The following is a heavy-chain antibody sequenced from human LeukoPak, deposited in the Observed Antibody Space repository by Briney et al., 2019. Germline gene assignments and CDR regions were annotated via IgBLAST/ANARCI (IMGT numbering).Heavy chain of an antibody. CDR2: IKQDGSEE. CDR1: GFPFSSYW. CDR3: SRSLDY. J-gene: IGHJ4*02. Sequence: GGSLRLSCAASGFPFSSYWMDWVRQAPGKGMEWVANIKQDGSEEYYADSVKGRFTISRDNAKNSLYLQMNSLRAEDTAVYYCSRSLDYWGQGALVTVSS. V-gene: IGHV3-7*01.